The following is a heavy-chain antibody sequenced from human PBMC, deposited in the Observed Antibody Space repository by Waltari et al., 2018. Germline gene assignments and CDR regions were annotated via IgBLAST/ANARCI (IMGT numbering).Heavy chain of an antibody. CDR1: GFTFSSYA. CDR3: ANSVRGTFDY. Sequence: EVQLLESGGGLVQPGGSLRLSCAASGFTFSSYAMSWVRQAPGKGLEGVSAISGSGGSTYYAASVKGRFTISRDNSKNTLYLQMNSLRAEDTAVYYCANSVRGTFDYWGQGTLVTVSS. CDR2: ISGSGGST. V-gene: IGHV3-23*01. D-gene: IGHD3-16*02. J-gene: IGHJ4*02.